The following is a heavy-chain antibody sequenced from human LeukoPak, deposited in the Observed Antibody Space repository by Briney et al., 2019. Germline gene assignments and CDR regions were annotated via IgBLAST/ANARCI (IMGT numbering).Heavy chain of an antibody. J-gene: IGHJ6*03. CDR2: IYTSGST. V-gene: IGHV4-4*07. CDR1: GGSISSYY. D-gene: IGHD6-19*01. Sequence: SETLSLTCTVSGGSISSYYWSWIRQPAGKGLEWIGRIYTSGSTNYNPSLKSRVTMSVDTSKNQFSLKLSSVTAADTAVYYCARDQQWLGTYYMDVWGKGATVTVSS. CDR3: ARDQQWLGTYYMDV.